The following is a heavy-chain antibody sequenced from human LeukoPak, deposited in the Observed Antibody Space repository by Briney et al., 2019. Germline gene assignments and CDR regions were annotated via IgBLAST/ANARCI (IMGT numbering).Heavy chain of an antibody. CDR1: GYTFTGYY. CDR3: ARDGGYSYGPPHFDY. J-gene: IGHJ4*02. D-gene: IGHD5-18*01. CDR2: INPNSGGT. V-gene: IGHV1-2*04. Sequence: AASVKVSCKASGYTFTGYYMHWVRQAAGQELAWMGWINPNSGGTNYAQKFQGWVTMTRDTSISTAYMELSRLRSDDTAVYYCARDGGYSYGPPHFDYWGQGTLVTVSS.